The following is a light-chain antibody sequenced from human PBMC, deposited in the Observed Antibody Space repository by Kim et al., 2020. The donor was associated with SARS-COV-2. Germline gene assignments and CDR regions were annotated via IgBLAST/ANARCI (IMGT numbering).Light chain of an antibody. CDR1: QSVSSN. CDR3: QQYGNWPLT. CDR2: GAS. V-gene: IGKV3-15*01. Sequence: EIVMTQSPATLSVSPGERATLSCRASQSVSSNLAWYQQEPGQAPRLLIYGASTTATGIPARFSGSGSGTEFTLTISSLQSEDFAVYYCQQYGNWPLTVGQGTRLEIK. J-gene: IGKJ5*01.